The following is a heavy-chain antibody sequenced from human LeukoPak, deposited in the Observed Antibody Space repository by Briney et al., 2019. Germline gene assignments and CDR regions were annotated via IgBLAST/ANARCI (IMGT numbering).Heavy chain of an antibody. J-gene: IGHJ6*04. Sequence: GGSLRLSCAASGFTFSSYSMNWVRQAPGKGLEWVSSISSSGSTIYYADSVKGRFTISRDNAKNSLYLQMNSLRAEDTAVYYCAELGITMIGGVWGEGTTVTISS. V-gene: IGHV3-48*04. D-gene: IGHD3-10*02. CDR3: AELGITMIGGV. CDR1: GFTFSSYS. CDR2: ISSSGSTI.